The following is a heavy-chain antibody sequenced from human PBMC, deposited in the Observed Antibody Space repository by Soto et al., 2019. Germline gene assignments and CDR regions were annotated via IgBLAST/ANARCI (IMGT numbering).Heavy chain of an antibody. CDR2: MIHIVGTA. D-gene: IGHD3-3*01. CDR1: GGRISSYA. J-gene: IGHJ3*02. Sequence: SAELTWKDCGGRISSYAMSWVQQDPRQGLAWIGGMIHIVGTANYAQNFQGRVTITADESTSTAYMELSSLRSEDTAVYYCARVRHWSGHPAEIWGQGTMVTGSS. CDR3: ARVRHWSGHPAEI. V-gene: IGHV1-69*01.